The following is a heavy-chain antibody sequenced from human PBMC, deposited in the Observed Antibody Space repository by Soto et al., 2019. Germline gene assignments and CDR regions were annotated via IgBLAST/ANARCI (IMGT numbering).Heavy chain of an antibody. D-gene: IGHD4-17*01. Sequence: QVQLVESGGGVVQPGTSLRLSCEASGFTFSGFGMHWVRQAPGKGLEWVAVIWYDGSKKYYADCVKGRFTISRDNSKKALYLQMNSMRAEDTAVYYCARGRGGSYGGNSAHLDIGGQGPLVTVSS. V-gene: IGHV3-33*01. J-gene: IGHJ3*02. CDR3: ARGRGGSYGGNSAHLDI. CDR1: GFTFSGFG. CDR2: IWYDGSKK.